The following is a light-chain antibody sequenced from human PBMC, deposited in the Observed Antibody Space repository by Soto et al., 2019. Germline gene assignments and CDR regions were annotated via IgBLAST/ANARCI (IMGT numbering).Light chain of an antibody. CDR3: SSYRSTNTVV. J-gene: IGLJ3*02. CDR1: SGDVENYDL. V-gene: IGLV2-14*02. Sequence: QSALTQPASVSGSPGQSITVSCTGTSGDVENYDLVSWYQQHPGQAPKVIIYGVTKRPSGVSSRFSGSKSGDTASLSISGLQAEDEAEYYCSSYRSTNTVVFGGGTKVTVL. CDR2: GVT.